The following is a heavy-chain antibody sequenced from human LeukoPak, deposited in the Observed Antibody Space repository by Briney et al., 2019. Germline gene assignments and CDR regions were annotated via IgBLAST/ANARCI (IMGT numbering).Heavy chain of an antibody. CDR3: ASGPPFLKYFEY. CDR1: GGSIIGYH. J-gene: IGHJ4*02. V-gene: IGHV4-59*08. CDR2: IYDSGTT. D-gene: IGHD3-3*01. Sequence: SETLSLTCSVSGGSIIGYHWSWIRQPPGKGLEWIGYIYDSGTTKYTPSLESRVTTSVDTSKNQISLKLSSLTAADTALYYCASGPPFLKYFEYWGQGTLVTVS.